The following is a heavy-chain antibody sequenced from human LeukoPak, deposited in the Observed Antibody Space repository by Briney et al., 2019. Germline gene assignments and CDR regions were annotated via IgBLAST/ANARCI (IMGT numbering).Heavy chain of an antibody. CDR2: ISGGSSST. D-gene: IGHD4-17*01. J-gene: IGHJ6*03. CDR1: GFTFDGYG. Sequence: GGSLRLSCAASGFTFDGYGMHWVRQAPGKGLEWVSLISGGSSSTYYADSVKGRFTISRDNSKNSLYLQMDSLRTEDTALCYCAKDMNGDYSDYMDAWGKGTTITVSS. CDR3: AKDMNGDYSDYMDA. V-gene: IGHV3-43*02.